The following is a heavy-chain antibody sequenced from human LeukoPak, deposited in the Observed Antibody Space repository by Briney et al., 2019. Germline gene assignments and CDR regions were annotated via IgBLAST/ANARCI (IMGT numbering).Heavy chain of an antibody. V-gene: IGHV3-30*18. Sequence: PGRSLRLSCAASGFTFSSYGMHWVRQAPGKGLEWVAVISYDGSNKYYADSVKGRFTISRDNSKNTLYPQLNSLRAEDTAVYYCAKDGGDYGNYWGQGTLVTVSS. D-gene: IGHD4-17*01. J-gene: IGHJ4*02. CDR1: GFTFSSYG. CDR3: AKDGGDYGNY. CDR2: ISYDGSNK.